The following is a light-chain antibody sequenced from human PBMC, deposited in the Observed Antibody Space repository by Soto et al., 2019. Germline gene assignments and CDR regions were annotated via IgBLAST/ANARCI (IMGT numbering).Light chain of an antibody. Sequence: QSVLTQSPSASATPGQRVTISCSGSYSNIGGNSVNWYQQPPRSAPKLLIYADSQRPSGVPDRFSGSESGTSASLAISGLQSEDEADYYCAAWDDGMRAWVFGGGTKLTVL. CDR1: YSNIGGNS. V-gene: IGLV1-44*01. CDR2: ADS. CDR3: AAWDDGMRAWV. J-gene: IGLJ3*02.